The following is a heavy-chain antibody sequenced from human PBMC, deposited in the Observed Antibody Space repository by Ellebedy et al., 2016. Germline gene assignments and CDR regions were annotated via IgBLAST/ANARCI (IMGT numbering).Heavy chain of an antibody. CDR2: ISNDGNDE. V-gene: IGHV3-30*03. D-gene: IGHD6-13*01. CDR3: ARVRSSGFYSNYDMDV. CDR1: GFTFSRFD. J-gene: IGHJ6*02. Sequence: GESLKISXAASGFTFSRFDIHWVRQAQGKGLEWVAAISNDGNDENYGDSVRGRFTISRDNSKNRVYLQMNSLRVEDTAVYYGARVRSSGFYSNYDMDVWGQGTTVTVSS.